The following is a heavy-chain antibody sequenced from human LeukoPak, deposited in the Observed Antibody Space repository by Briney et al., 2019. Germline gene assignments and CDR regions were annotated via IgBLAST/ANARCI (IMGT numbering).Heavy chain of an antibody. CDR1: GFTFDDYA. CDR3: ARDSYYDSSGYYGY. J-gene: IGHJ4*02. D-gene: IGHD3-22*01. CDR2: ISSSGSTI. V-gene: IGHV3-11*01. Sequence: AGGSLRLSCAASGFTFDDYAMHWVRQAPGKGLEWVSYISSSGSTIYYADSVKGRFTISRDNAKNSLYLQMNSLRAEDTAVYYCARDSYYDSSGYYGYWGQGTLVTVSS.